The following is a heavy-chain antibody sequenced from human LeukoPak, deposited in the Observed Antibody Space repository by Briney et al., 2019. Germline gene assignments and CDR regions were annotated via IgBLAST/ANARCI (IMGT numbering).Heavy chain of an antibody. CDR2: IVVGSGNT. CDR1: GFTFTSSA. V-gene: IGHV1-58*01. CDR3: ARDLGYCTNGVCHTRFDY. D-gene: IGHD2-8*01. Sequence: SVKVPCKASGFTFTSSAVQWVRQARGQRLEWIGWIVVGSGNTSYAQKFQERVTITRDMSTSTAYMELSSLRSEDTAVYYCARDLGYCTNGVCHTRFDYWGQGTLVAVSS. J-gene: IGHJ4*02.